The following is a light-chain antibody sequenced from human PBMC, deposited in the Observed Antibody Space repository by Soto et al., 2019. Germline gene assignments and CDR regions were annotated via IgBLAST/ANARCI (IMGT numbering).Light chain of an antibody. CDR2: GAS. J-gene: IGKJ4*01. Sequence: EIVLTQSPGTLSLSPGERATLSCRASQSVSSNCLAWYQQKLGQAPRLLIYGASSRATGIPDRFSGSGSGTDFTLTISRLEPEDFAVYYCQQYGGSPLVTFGGGTKVEIK. CDR3: QQYGGSPLVT. CDR1: QSVSSNC. V-gene: IGKV3-20*01.